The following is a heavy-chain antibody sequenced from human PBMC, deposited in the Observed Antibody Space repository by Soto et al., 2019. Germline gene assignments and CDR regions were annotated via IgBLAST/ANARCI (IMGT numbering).Heavy chain of an antibody. J-gene: IGHJ5*02. CDR1: GGTFSSYA. Sequence: QVQLVPSGAEVKKPGSSVKVYCNASGGTFSSYAISWVRQAPGQGLEWMGGIIPIFGTANYAQKFQGRVTITADESTSTAYMELSSLRSEDTAVYYCARDDSCLYNWFDPWGQGTLVTVSS. V-gene: IGHV1-69*01. CDR2: IIPIFGTA. D-gene: IGHD2-21*01. CDR3: ARDDSCLYNWFDP.